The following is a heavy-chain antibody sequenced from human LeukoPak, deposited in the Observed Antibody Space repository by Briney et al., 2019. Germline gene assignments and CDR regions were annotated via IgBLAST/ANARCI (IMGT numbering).Heavy chain of an antibody. Sequence: PSETLSFTCTVSGGSISSYFWNWIRQPPGKGLEWIGHIYNSGSTKYNPSLKSRVTISVDTSKNQFSLNLRSVTAADTAVYYCARQADRGGDCYRHFDYWGQGTLVTVSS. CDR3: ARQADRGGDCYRHFDY. CDR2: IYNSGST. CDR1: GGSISSYF. J-gene: IGHJ4*02. D-gene: IGHD2-21*02. V-gene: IGHV4-59*08.